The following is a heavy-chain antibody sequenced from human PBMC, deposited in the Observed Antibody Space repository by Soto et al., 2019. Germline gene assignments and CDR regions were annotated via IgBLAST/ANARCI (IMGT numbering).Heavy chain of an antibody. Sequence: QVQAVQSGAEVKKPGSSVKVSCKVSGGIFTNNAISWVRQAPGQGLAWLGGVIPLFDTAYYAQIFRGRLRISSDVATTTAYMELSGLTSADTAVYFCATGGHNDGYNFYHGMDVWGQGTTVTVS. D-gene: IGHD5-18*01. J-gene: IGHJ6*02. V-gene: IGHV1-69*01. CDR2: VIPLFDTA. CDR3: ATGGHNDGYNFYHGMDV. CDR1: GGIFTNNA.